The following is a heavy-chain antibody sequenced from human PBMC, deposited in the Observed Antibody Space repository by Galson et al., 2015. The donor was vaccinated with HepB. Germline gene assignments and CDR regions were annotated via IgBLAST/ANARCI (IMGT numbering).Heavy chain of an antibody. Sequence: SGFTFSSYAMSWVRQAPGKGLEWVSGISGSGGSTYYADSVKGRFTISRDNSKNTLYLQMNSLRAEDTAVYYCAKDLAASNWFDPWGQGTLVTVSS. CDR3: AKDLAASNWFDP. J-gene: IGHJ5*02. CDR1: GFTFSSYA. CDR2: ISGSGGST. D-gene: IGHD6-6*01. V-gene: IGHV3-23*01.